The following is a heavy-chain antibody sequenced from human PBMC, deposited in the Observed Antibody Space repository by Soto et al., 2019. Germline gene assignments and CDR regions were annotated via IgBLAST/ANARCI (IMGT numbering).Heavy chain of an antibody. V-gene: IGHV4-39*07. D-gene: IGHD2-2*01. CDR1: GGSISSSSYY. CDR2: IYYSGST. J-gene: IGHJ3*02. CDR3: ARGDYAKAFDI. Sequence: SETLSLTCTVSGGSISSSSYYWGWIRQPPGKGLEWIGNIYYSGSTYYNPSLKSRVTMSVDTSKNQFSLKLTSVTAVDTAVYYCARGDYAKAFDIWAQGITVTVSS.